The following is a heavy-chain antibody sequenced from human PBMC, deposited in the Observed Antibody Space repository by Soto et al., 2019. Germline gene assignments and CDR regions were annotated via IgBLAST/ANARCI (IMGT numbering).Heavy chain of an antibody. D-gene: IGHD5-12*01. CDR2: ISSSTNTI. J-gene: IGHJ4*02. CDR3: ARGSRGSDKFYFDY. CDR1: GFSFSSYE. Sequence: EVQLVESGGGLVQPGGSMRLSCAASGFSFSSYEMNWVRQAPGKGLEWVSYISSSTNTIHYADSLKGRFTISRDNARNSLFLQMNSLRAEDTANYYCARGSRGSDKFYFDYWGQGTLVTVSS. V-gene: IGHV3-48*03.